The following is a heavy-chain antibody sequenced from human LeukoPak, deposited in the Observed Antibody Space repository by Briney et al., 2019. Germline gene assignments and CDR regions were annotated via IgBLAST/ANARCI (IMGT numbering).Heavy chain of an antibody. J-gene: IGHJ1*01. CDR3: ARDDSGSYYDYFQH. Sequence: SQTLSLTCTVSCGSISSGSYYWSWIRQPAGKGLEWIGRIYTSGSTNYNPSLKSRVTISVDTSKNQFSLKLSSVTAADTAVYYCARDDSGSYYDYFQHWGQGTLVTVSS. CDR1: CGSISSGSYY. CDR2: IYTSGST. D-gene: IGHD1-26*01. V-gene: IGHV4-61*02.